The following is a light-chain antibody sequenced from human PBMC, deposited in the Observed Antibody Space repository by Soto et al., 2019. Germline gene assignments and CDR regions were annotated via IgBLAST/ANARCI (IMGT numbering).Light chain of an antibody. V-gene: IGKV1-33*01. CDR3: QHYENLPYT. CDR1: QDIRNF. Sequence: DIQRTQSPSPLSASVGDRVTITCQASQDIRNFLNWYQQKPGQAPKLLIYDASNLETGVPSRFSGSVSGTDFTLTISSLQPEDIATYYCQHYENLPYTFGQGTQLE. J-gene: IGKJ2*01. CDR2: DAS.